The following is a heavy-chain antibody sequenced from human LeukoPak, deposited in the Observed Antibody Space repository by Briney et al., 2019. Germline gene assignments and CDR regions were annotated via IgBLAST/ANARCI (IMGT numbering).Heavy chain of an antibody. CDR3: ARHPTESIQLWPYFDY. CDR1: GGSISSSSYY. Sequence: SETLSLTCTVFGGSISSSSYYWGWIRQPPGKGLEWIGSIYYSGSTYYNPSLKSRVTISVDTSKNQFSLKLSSVTAADTAVYYCARHPTESIQLWPYFDYWGQGTLVTVSS. V-gene: IGHV4-39*01. CDR2: IYYSGST. J-gene: IGHJ4*02. D-gene: IGHD5-18*01.